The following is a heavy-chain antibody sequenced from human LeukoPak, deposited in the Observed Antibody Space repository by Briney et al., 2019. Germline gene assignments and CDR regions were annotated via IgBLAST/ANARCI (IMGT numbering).Heavy chain of an antibody. CDR2: TIPIFGTA. Sequence: SVKVSCKASRGTFSNYAISWVRQAPGQGLEWMGGTIPIFGTANYAQKFQGRVTITADESTSTAYMELSSLRSEDTAVYYCARDVRHRYCSSNNCYRGWFDPWGQGTLVTVSS. J-gene: IGHJ5*02. CDR1: RGTFSNYA. V-gene: IGHV1-69*13. D-gene: IGHD2-2*01. CDR3: ARDVRHRYCSSNNCYRGWFDP.